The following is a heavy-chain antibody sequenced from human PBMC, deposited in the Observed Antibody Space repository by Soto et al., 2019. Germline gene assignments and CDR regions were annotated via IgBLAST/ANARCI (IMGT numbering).Heavy chain of an antibody. J-gene: IGHJ6*02. CDR2: IYYSGST. CDR3: ARDLDDILAGYNYGMDV. D-gene: IGHD3-9*01. V-gene: IGHV4-59*01. Sequence: SETLSLTCTVSGGSISSYYWSWIRQPPGKGLEWIGYIYYSGSTNYNPSLKSRVTISVDTSKNQFSLKLSSVTAADTAVYYCARDLDDILAGYNYGMDVWGQGTTVTVSS. CDR1: GGSISSYY.